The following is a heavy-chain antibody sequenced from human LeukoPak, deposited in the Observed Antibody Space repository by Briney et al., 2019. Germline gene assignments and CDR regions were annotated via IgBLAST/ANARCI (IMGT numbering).Heavy chain of an antibody. CDR1: GGSISSYY. CDR3: ARDQYYYDSSGYRFDY. CDR2: IYTSGST. D-gene: IGHD3-22*01. V-gene: IGHV4-4*07. Sequence: TSETLSLTCTVSGGSISSYYWSWIRQPTGKGLEWIGRIYTSGSTNYNPSLKSRVTMSVDTSKNQFSLKLSSVTAADTAVYYCARDQYYYDSSGYRFDYWGQGTLVTVSS. J-gene: IGHJ4*02.